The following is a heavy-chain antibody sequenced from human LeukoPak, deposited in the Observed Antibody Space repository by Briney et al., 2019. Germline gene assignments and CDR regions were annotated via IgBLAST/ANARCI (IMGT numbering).Heavy chain of an antibody. CDR3: ARVLYYYGSGSYPPDY. CDR1: GYTFTSYG. Sequence: VSVKVSCKASGYTFTSYGVSWVRQAPGQGLEWMGWINPNSGGTNYAQKFQGRVTMTRDTSISTAYVELSRLRSDDTAVYYCARVLYYYGSGSYPPDYWGQGTLVTVSS. CDR2: INPNSGGT. V-gene: IGHV1-2*02. J-gene: IGHJ4*02. D-gene: IGHD3-10*01.